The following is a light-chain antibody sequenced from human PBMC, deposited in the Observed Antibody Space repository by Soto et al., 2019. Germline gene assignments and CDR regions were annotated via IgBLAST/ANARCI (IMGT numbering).Light chain of an antibody. J-gene: IGKJ5*01. Sequence: EIVMTQSPATLSVSPGGRATLSCRASQSISDTLAWYQQKPGQAPKVLIYRASIRATGIPDRFTGSGSGTDFTLTISSLQSEDFAVYYCQQYNTWPPITFGQGTRLEIK. V-gene: IGKV3D-15*01. CDR2: RAS. CDR3: QQYNTWPPIT. CDR1: QSISDT.